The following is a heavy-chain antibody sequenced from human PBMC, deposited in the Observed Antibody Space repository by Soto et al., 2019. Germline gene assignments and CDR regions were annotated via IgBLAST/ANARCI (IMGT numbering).Heavy chain of an antibody. CDR2: INSDGSST. Sequence: EGQLVESGGGLVQPGGSLRLSCAASGFTFSSYWMHWVRQAPGKGLVWVSRINSDGSSTSYADSVKGRFTISRDNAKNTLYLQMNSLRAEDTDVYYCARVYGDYEVDYWGQGTLVTVSS. CDR1: GFTFSSYW. J-gene: IGHJ4*02. CDR3: ARVYGDYEVDY. V-gene: IGHV3-74*01. D-gene: IGHD4-17*01.